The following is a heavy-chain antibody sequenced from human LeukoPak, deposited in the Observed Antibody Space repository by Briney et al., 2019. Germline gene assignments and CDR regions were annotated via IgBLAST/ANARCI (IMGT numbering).Heavy chain of an antibody. Sequence: SVKVSCKACGGTFSSYAISWERQAPGQGLEWMGGIIPIFGTANYAQKFQGRVTITADESTSTAYMELSSLRSEDTAVYYCARACGDCYTSDYFDYWGQGTLVTVSS. CDR1: GGTFSSYA. CDR2: IIPIFGTA. J-gene: IGHJ4*02. V-gene: IGHV1-69*13. D-gene: IGHD2-21*02. CDR3: ARACGDCYTSDYFDY.